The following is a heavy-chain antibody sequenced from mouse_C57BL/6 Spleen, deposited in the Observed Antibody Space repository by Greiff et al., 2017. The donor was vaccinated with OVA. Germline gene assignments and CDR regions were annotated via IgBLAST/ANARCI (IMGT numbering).Heavy chain of an antibody. CDR3: TTDSLYFDY. D-gene: IGHD6-2*01. CDR2: IDPENGDT. J-gene: IGHJ2*01. CDR1: GFNIKDDY. Sequence: VHVKQSGAELVRPGASVKLSCTASGFNIKDDYMHWVKQRPEQGLEWIGWIDPENGDTEYASKFQGKATITADTSSNTAYLQLSSLTSEDTAVYYCTTDSLYFDYWGQGTTLTVSS. V-gene: IGHV14-4*01.